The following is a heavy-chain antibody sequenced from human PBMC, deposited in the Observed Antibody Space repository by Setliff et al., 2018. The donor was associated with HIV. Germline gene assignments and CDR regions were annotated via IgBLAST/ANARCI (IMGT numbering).Heavy chain of an antibody. J-gene: IGHJ4*02. V-gene: IGHV3-30-3*01. D-gene: IGHD3-10*01. CDR1: GFTFSNYA. CDR3: ATGGGRYLHEWAY. CDR2: ISYDGSDK. Sequence: PGGSLRLSCAASGFTFSNYAMHWVRQAPGKGLEWVAVISYDGSDKYYADSVKGRFTISRDNSKNTLYLQMNSLRVEDTAVYYCATGGGRYLHEWAYWGQGTLVTVSS.